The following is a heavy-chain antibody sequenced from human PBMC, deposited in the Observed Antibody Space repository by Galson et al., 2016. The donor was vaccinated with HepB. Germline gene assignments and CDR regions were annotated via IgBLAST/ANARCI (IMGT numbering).Heavy chain of an antibody. J-gene: IGHJ6*02. CDR3: QTTNYYNGLDV. CDR2: IYSGGGT. CDR1: GFTVGNNY. D-gene: IGHD4-11*01. Sequence: LRLSCAASGFTVGNNYMSWVRQVPGKGLEWASGIYSGGGTYYADSVKGRFTISRDKSKNTLCLQLNSLRAEDTAVYYCQTTNYYNGLDVWGQGTTVTVSS. V-gene: IGHV3-66*01.